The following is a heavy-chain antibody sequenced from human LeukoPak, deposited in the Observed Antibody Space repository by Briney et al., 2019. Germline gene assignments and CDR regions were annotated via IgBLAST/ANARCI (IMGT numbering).Heavy chain of an antibody. CDR2: IYPADSDA. V-gene: IGHV5-51*01. CDR3: ARSMVRGANDAFDI. CDR1: GYSFVCYL. D-gene: IGHD3-10*01. Sequence: GESLQISCKSSGYSFVCYLIGGVRPMRGKGLEWMGIIYPADSDARYSPSFQGQVTISGDKSITTAYLQWSSLKASDTAIYYCARSMVRGANDAFDIWGQGTMVTVSS. J-gene: IGHJ3*02.